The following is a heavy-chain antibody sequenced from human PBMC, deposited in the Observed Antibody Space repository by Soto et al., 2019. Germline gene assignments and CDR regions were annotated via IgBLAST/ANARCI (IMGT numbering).Heavy chain of an antibody. CDR1: GFTFSIYW. Sequence: GGSLRLSCAASGFTFSIYWMSWVRHAPGKGLEWVANIKQDGSEKYYVDSVKGRFTISRDNAKNSLYLQMNSLGAEDTAVYYCARADVYYYDSSGYYNDYWGQGTLVTVSS. CDR3: ARADVYYYDSSGYYNDY. J-gene: IGHJ4*02. CDR2: IKQDGSEK. D-gene: IGHD3-22*01. V-gene: IGHV3-7*01.